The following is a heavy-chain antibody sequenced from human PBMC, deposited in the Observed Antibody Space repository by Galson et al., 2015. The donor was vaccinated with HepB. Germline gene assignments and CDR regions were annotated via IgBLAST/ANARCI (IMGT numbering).Heavy chain of an antibody. Sequence: SLRLSCAASGFTFDDYAMHWVRQAPGKGLEWVSSISWNSGKIGYADSLKGRITISRDNAKNSLYLEVNSLRVEDTALYFCAKDHCSGTSCYLHYWGQGTLVTVSS. J-gene: IGHJ4*02. CDR3: AKDHCSGTSCYLHY. CDR1: GFTFDDYA. CDR2: ISWNSGKI. D-gene: IGHD2-2*01. V-gene: IGHV3-9*01.